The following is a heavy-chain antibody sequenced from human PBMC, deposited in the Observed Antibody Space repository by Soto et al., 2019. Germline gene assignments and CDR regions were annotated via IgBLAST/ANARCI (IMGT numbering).Heavy chain of an antibody. CDR2: IIPIFGTA. CDR3: AIHVPAAGYYYGMDV. V-gene: IGHV1-69*12. Sequence: QVQLVQSGAEVKKPGSSVKVSCKASGGTFSSYAISWVRQAPGQGLEWMGGIIPIFGTANYAQEFQGRVTITADESTITAYLELNSLRSEDTAVYYCAIHVPAAGYYYGMDVWGQGTTVTVSS. CDR1: GGTFSSYA. D-gene: IGHD2-2*01. J-gene: IGHJ6*02.